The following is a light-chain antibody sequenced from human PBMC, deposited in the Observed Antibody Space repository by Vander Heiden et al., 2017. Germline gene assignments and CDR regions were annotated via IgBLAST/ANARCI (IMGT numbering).Light chain of an antibody. V-gene: IGKV1-39*01. CDR3: QQSNSTPQT. CDR1: QSISSY. CDR2: AAS. Sequence: DIQMTQSPSSLSASVGGRVTITCRASQSISSYLNWYQQKPGKAPKLLIYAASSLQSGVPSRFSGSGSGTDFTLTISSLQPEDFATYYCQQSNSTPQTFGPGTKVEIK. J-gene: IGKJ1*01.